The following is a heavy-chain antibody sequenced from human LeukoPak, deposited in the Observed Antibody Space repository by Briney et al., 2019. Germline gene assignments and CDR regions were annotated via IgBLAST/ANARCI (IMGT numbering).Heavy chain of an antibody. CDR2: INAYNGNT. CDR3: AREGLSKVGATLVDY. Sequence: GASVKVSCKASGYTFTSYGISWVRQAPGQGLEWMGWINAYNGNTNYAQKLQGRVTMTTDPSTSTAYMGLRSLRSDDTAVYYCAREGLSKVGATLVDYWGQGTLVTVSS. V-gene: IGHV1-18*01. J-gene: IGHJ4*02. D-gene: IGHD1-26*01. CDR1: GYTFTSYG.